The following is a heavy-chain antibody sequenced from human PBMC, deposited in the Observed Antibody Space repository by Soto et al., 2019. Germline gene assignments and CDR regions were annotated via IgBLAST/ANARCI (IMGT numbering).Heavy chain of an antibody. CDR3: ASASYYYDSSGYFDY. CDR1: GGTFSSYA. D-gene: IGHD3-22*01. J-gene: IGHJ4*02. CDR2: IIPIFGTA. Sequence: SVKVSCKASGGTFSSYAISWVRQAPGQGLEWMGGIIPIFGTANYAQKFQGRVTITADESTSTAYMELSSLRSEDTAVYYCASASYYYDSSGYFDYWGQGTLVTVSS. V-gene: IGHV1-69*13.